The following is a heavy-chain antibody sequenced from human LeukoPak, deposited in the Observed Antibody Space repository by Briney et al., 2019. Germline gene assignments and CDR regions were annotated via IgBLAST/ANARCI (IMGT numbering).Heavy chain of an antibody. Sequence: ASVKVSCKASGYTFTGYYMHWVRQAPGQGLEWMGWINPNSGGINYAQKFQGRVTMTRDTSISTAYMELSRLRSDDTAVYYCARERSSATQFNYYYGMDVWGQGTTVTVSS. V-gene: IGHV1-2*02. CDR2: INPNSGGI. CDR3: ARERSSATQFNYYYGMDV. D-gene: IGHD5-12*01. CDR1: GYTFTGYY. J-gene: IGHJ6*02.